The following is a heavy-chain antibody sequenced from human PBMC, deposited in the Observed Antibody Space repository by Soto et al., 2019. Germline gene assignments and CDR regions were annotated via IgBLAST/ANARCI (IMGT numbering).Heavy chain of an antibody. V-gene: IGHV3-30*18. CDR3: AKDGGSGGPIDY. Sequence: GGSLRLSCAASGFTFSINGMDWARLAPGKGLEWVAVISYDGSNKYYADSVKGRFTISRDNSKNTLYLQMNSLRAEDTAVYYCAKDGGSGGPIDYWGQGTLVTVSS. D-gene: IGHD6-19*01. CDR2: ISYDGSNK. CDR1: GFTFSING. J-gene: IGHJ4*02.